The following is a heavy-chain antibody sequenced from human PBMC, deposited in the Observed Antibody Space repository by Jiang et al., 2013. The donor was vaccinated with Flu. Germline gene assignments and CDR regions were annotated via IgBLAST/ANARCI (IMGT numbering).Heavy chain of an antibody. CDR1: GFSVNTLGVC. J-gene: IGHJ4*02. CDR2: IDWDDDK. CDR3: ARILAVAGYDY. Sequence: TQTLTLTCTVSGFSVNTLGVCVTWIRQPPGKALEWLALIDWDDDKYYSTSLKTRLTISKDTSKNQVVLTMTNMDPVDTATYYCARILAVAGYDYWGQGTLVTVSS. D-gene: IGHD6-19*01. V-gene: IGHV2-70*01.